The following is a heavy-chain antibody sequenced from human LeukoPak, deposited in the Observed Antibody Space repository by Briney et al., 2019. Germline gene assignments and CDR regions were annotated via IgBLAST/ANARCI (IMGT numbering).Heavy chain of an antibody. V-gene: IGHV1-69*05. D-gene: IGHD4-23*01. Sequence: ASVKVSCKASGGTFSSYAISWVRQAPGQGLEWMGGIIPIFGTANYAQKFQGRVTITTDESTSTAYMELSSLRSEDTAVYYCAREASRWPPGFDYWGQGTLVTVSS. CDR2: IIPIFGTA. CDR3: AREASRWPPGFDY. J-gene: IGHJ4*02. CDR1: GGTFSSYA.